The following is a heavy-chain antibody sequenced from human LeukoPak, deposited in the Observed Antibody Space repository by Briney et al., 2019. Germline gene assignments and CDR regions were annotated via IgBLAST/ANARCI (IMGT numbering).Heavy chain of an antibody. Sequence: ASVKVSCKASGYSFIVYYMHWVRQAPGQGLEWMGWINPLSGDTSYAQKFQGRVSITRDTSISTAYLQLRSLRSDDTAVYYCATADSSTLFDYWGQGTLVTVSS. J-gene: IGHJ4*02. V-gene: IGHV1-2*02. CDR1: GYSFIVYY. D-gene: IGHD6-13*01. CDR2: INPLSGDT. CDR3: ATADSSTLFDY.